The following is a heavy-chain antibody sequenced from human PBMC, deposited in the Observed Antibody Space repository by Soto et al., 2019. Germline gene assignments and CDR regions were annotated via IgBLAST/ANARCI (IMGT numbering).Heavy chain of an antibody. CDR3: AKDIRGYGDKLGNFDL. D-gene: IGHD4-17*01. V-gene: IGHV3-9*01. CDR2: LSWNSGSI. Sequence: EVQLVESGGCLVQPCRSLRLSCAASGFTFDDYAMHWVRQAPGKGLEWVSGLSWNSGSIGYADSVKGRFTISRDNANNSLYLQMSSLRAEDTALYYCAKDIRGYGDKLGNFDLWGRGTLVTVSS. J-gene: IGHJ2*01. CDR1: GFTFDDYA.